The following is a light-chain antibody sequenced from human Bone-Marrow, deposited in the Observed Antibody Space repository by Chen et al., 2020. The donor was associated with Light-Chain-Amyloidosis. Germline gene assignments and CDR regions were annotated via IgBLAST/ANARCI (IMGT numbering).Light chain of an antibody. J-gene: IGLJ1*01. CDR1: SSDVGGDNH. Sequence: SALTQPASVSGTPGQSITICCTGTSSDVGGDNHVSWYQQHPDKAPKLMIYEVTNRPSWVPDRFSGSKSDNTASLTISGLQTEDEADYFCSSYTITNTLVFGSGTRVTVL. CDR3: SSYTITNTLV. V-gene: IGLV2-14*01. CDR2: EVT.